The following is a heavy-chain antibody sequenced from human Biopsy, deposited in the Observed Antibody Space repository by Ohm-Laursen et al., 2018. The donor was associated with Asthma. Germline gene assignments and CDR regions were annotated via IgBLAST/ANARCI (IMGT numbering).Heavy chain of an antibody. D-gene: IGHD1-26*01. V-gene: IGHV3-30*18. Sequence: SLRLSCSASGFTFSNYGMHWVRQAPGKGLDWVAVISFDGSNKNYTDSVKGRFTISRDNSRNTLYLQMNSLRAEDTAVYYCAKDVFPGWELRRGPDYWGQGTLVTVSS. CDR3: AKDVFPGWELRRGPDY. CDR1: GFTFSNYG. CDR2: ISFDGSNK. J-gene: IGHJ4*02.